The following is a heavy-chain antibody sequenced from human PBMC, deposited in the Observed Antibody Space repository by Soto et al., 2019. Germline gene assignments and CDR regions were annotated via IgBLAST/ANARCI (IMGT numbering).Heavy chain of an antibody. Sequence: GESLKISCKGSGYSFTSYWISLVRQMPGKGLEGMGRIDRRDSYTKYSPPFQAHVTISAAKSISTAYLQWSSLKASDTAMYYCARHEYSSSFYYYGMDVWGQGTTVTVS. CDR2: IDRRDSYT. J-gene: IGHJ6*02. D-gene: IGHD6-6*01. CDR1: GYSFTSYW. CDR3: ARHEYSSSFYYYGMDV. V-gene: IGHV5-10-1*01.